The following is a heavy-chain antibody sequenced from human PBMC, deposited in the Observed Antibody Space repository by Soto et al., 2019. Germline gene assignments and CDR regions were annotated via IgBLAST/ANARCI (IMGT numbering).Heavy chain of an antibody. CDR3: VSDRGYGHASVPYS. D-gene: IGHD5-18*01. CDR1: GFTFSSYG. V-gene: IGHV3-30*03. CDR2: ISYDGGRQ. J-gene: IGHJ4*02. Sequence: QAQLVESGGGVVQPGRSLRLSCAASGFTFSSYGMHWVRQAPGTGLEWVAVISYDGGRQHYADSVKGRFTISRDNSKKLVLLQMDSLRAEDTAVYYCVSDRGYGHASVPYSWGQGTLVSVSS.